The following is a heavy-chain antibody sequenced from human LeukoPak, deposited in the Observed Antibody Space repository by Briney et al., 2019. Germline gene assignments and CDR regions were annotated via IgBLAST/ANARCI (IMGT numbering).Heavy chain of an antibody. CDR1: GFTFSNHA. CDR2: LSGSGLSK. J-gene: IGHJ4*02. CDR3: AKGISPSSSWTFDY. D-gene: IGHD6-13*01. V-gene: IGHV3-23*01. Sequence: GGALRDSCAASGFTFSNHAMNSVRQAPGKGLQWVSALSGSGLSKYYAGSVKGRFTISRDNSKNTLYLQMNSLRAEDTAIYYCAKGISPSSSWTFDYWGQGTLVTVSS.